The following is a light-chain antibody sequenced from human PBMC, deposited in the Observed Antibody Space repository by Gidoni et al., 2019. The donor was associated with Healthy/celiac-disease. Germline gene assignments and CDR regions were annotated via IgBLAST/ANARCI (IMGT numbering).Light chain of an antibody. Sequence: IQMTQSPSSLSASVGDRVTITCRASQSISSYLNLYQQKPGKAPKLLIYAASRLQSGVPSRFSGSGSGTDFTITISRLQPEDVATYYCQQSYSTLYTFGQGTKLEIK. CDR2: AAS. J-gene: IGKJ2*01. V-gene: IGKV1-39*01. CDR3: QQSYSTLYT. CDR1: QSISSY.